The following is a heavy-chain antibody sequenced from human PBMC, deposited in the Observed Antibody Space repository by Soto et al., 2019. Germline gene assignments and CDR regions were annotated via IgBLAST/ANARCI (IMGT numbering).Heavy chain of an antibody. CDR3: ARDRIEDYGSGSYLCSCGMDV. CDR1: GFTFSSYA. CDR2: ISYDGSNK. V-gene: IGHV3-30-3*01. J-gene: IGHJ6*02. Sequence: GGSLRLSCAASGFTFSSYAMHWVRQAPGKGLEWVAVISYDGSNKYYADSVKGRFTISRDNSKNTLYLQMNSLRAEDTAVYYCARDRIEDYGSGSYLCSCGMDVWGQGTTVTVSS. D-gene: IGHD3-10*01.